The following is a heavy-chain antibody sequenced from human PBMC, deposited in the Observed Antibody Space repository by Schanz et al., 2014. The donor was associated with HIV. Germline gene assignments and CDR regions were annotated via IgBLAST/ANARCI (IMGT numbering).Heavy chain of an antibody. CDR2: ILPTFATA. Sequence: QVQLVQSGAEVRKPGSSVKVSCKASGGTFSSHAISWVRQAPGQGLEWMGGILPTFATANYAQKFQGRVTITADESTRTAYMELSSLTSEDTAVYYCARGRREVTMIVVYWFDPWGQGTLVTVSS. J-gene: IGHJ5*02. D-gene: IGHD3-22*01. CDR1: GGTFSSHA. V-gene: IGHV1-69*01. CDR3: ARGRREVTMIVVYWFDP.